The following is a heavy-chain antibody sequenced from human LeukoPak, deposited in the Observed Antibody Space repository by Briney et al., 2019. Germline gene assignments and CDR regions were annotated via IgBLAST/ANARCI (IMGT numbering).Heavy chain of an antibody. V-gene: IGHV3-23*01. CDR1: GFTLSSYA. CDR3: AKDRSSSRGKDFDY. CDR2: ITGNGGST. D-gene: IGHD6-6*01. J-gene: IGHJ4*02. Sequence: GGSLRLSCAVSGFTLSSYAMSWVRQAPAKGLEWVSTITGNGGSTYYADSVKGRFTISRDYSKNTLYLEMNSLRAEDTAIYYCAKDRSSSRGKDFDYWGQGTLVTVSS.